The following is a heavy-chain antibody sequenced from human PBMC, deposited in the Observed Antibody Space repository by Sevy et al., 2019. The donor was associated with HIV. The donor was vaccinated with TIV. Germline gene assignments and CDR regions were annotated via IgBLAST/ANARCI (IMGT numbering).Heavy chain of an antibody. V-gene: IGHV3-15*01. J-gene: IGHJ6*02. CDR3: TISRIQYSGYDRYYYYYYTMDV. CDR2: VKSKTDDGTT. CDR1: AFTFGNAW. Sequence: GGSLRLSCAASAFTFGNAWMSWVRQAPGKGLEWVGRVKSKTDDGTTDYAAPVKGRFTISRDDSQNTLFLQMNSLKTEDTAVYYCTISRIQYSGYDRYYYYYYTMDVWGQGTTVTVSS. D-gene: IGHD5-12*01.